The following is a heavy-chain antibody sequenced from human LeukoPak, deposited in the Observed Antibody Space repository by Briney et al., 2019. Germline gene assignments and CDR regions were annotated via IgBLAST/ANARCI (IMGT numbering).Heavy chain of an antibody. CDR2: IYPGDYDT. D-gene: IGHD2-2*02. CDR1: GFNFNNYW. CDR3: AGHSFDTVDAFDV. V-gene: IGHV5-51*01. Sequence: PGESLKISCEAAGFNFNNYWVGWVRQMPGKGLEWMGIIYPGDYDTRYSPSFQGHVTISVDKSISTAYFQWRSLRASDTAMYFCAGHSFDTVDAFDVWGQETIVIVSA. J-gene: IGHJ3*01.